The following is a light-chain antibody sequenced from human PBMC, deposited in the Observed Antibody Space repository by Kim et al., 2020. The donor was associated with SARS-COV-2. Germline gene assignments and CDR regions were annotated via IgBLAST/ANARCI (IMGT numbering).Light chain of an antibody. Sequence: GQRVTISCSGTSSNIGGNTITWYRQLPGSAPKLLICSNNQRPSGVPDRVSGSKSGTSASLAISGLQSEDEADYYCATWDDSLYGWVFGGGTQLTVL. CDR2: SNN. CDR1: SSNIGGNT. J-gene: IGLJ3*02. CDR3: ATWDDSLYGWV. V-gene: IGLV1-44*01.